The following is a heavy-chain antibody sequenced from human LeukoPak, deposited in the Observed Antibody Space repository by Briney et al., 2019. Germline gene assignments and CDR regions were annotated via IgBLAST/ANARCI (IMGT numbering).Heavy chain of an antibody. Sequence: SETLSLTCTVSRGSISSYYWSWIRQPPGKGLEWIGYIYFSGSTNYNPSLKSRVTISVDTSKNQFSLKLSSVTAADTAVYYCARLIATYYYDTTGYSYFDYWGQGTLVTVSS. CDR2: IYFSGST. CDR3: ARLIATYYYDTTGYSYFDY. D-gene: IGHD3-22*01. CDR1: RGSISSYY. V-gene: IGHV4-59*01. J-gene: IGHJ4*02.